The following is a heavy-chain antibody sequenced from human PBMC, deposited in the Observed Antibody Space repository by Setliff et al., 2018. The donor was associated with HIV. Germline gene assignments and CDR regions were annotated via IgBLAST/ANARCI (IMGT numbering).Heavy chain of an antibody. CDR1: GFTFSDYW. CDR3: ATDRGTY. Sequence: PGGSLRLSCAASGFTFSDYWMHWVRQVPGKGLVWVSRINSDGSTTNYADSVRGRFTISRDNAKNTLYLQMNSLRAEDAAVYYCATDRGTYWGQGTLVTVSS. D-gene: IGHD1-7*01. CDR2: INSDGSTT. J-gene: IGHJ4*02. V-gene: IGHV3-74*01.